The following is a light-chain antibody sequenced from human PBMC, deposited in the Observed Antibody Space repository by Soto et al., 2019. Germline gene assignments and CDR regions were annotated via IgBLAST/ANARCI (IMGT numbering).Light chain of an antibody. J-gene: IGKJ3*01. CDR3: QQYGSSPQFT. CDR2: GAS. Sequence: EIVLTQSPGTLSLSPGERATLSRRASQSVSSNFLAWYQQKPGQAPRLLIYGASTWATGIPDRFSGSGSGTDFTLTISRLEPADFAVYYCQQYGSSPQFTFGPGTKVDIK. V-gene: IGKV3-20*01. CDR1: QSVSSNF.